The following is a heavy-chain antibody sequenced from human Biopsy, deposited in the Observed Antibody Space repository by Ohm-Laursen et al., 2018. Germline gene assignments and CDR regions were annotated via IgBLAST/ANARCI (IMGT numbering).Heavy chain of an antibody. V-gene: IGHV1-69*13. CDR1: GGTFINYA. J-gene: IGHJ4*02. Sequence: SVKVSCKASGGTFINYAISCVRQAPGQGLEWMGGIIPMFDTANYAQTFQGRASISAGESTSTSYMELSSLTTEDTPIYYCATGQHSGRDSCFDYWGRGTLVTVSS. CDR3: ATGQHSGRDSCFDY. CDR2: IIPMFDTA. D-gene: IGHD1-26*01.